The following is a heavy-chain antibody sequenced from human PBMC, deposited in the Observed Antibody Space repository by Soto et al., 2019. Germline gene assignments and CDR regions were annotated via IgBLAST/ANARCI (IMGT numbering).Heavy chain of an antibody. D-gene: IGHD6-6*01. CDR3: ARDRSSSAP. J-gene: IGHJ5*02. Sequence: QIQLVQSGTEVNEPGASVKVSCKASGYTLINYGMSWVRQAPGQGLAWMGWLSAYNGNTEYAQKLQDMGTMTTDTSTRQAYMELRSLTSDDTAVYYCARDRSSSAPWGQGTLVPVS. CDR1: GYTLINYG. CDR2: LSAYNGNT. V-gene: IGHV1-18*04.